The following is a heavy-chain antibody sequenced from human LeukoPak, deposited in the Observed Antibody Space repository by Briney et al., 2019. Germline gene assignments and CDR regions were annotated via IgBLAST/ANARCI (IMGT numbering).Heavy chain of an antibody. D-gene: IGHD6-13*01. J-gene: IGHJ4*02. V-gene: IGHV1-2*02. CDR2: INPNTGDT. CDR1: GYTFTGYF. Sequence: GASVKVSCKASGYTFTGYFIHWLRQAPGQGLEWMGWINPNTGDTNSAQKFQGRVTMTRDTSVSTVYMELNRLRSDDTATYYCARGIAAPVEDYWGQGTLVTVSS. CDR3: ARGIAAPVEDY.